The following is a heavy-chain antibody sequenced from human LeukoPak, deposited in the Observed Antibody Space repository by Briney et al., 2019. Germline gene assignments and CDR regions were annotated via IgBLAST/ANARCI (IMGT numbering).Heavy chain of an antibody. CDR1: GFTFSSYE. V-gene: IGHV3-48*03. CDR3: ARDRGELRYFDWLYSNYGMDV. Sequence: PGGSLRLSCAASGFTFSSYEMNWVRQAPGMGLEWVSYISSSGSTIYYADSVKGRFTISRDNAKNSLYLQMNSLRAEDTAVYYCARDRGELRYFDWLYSNYGMDVWGQGTTVTVSS. J-gene: IGHJ6*02. D-gene: IGHD3-9*01. CDR2: ISSSGSTI.